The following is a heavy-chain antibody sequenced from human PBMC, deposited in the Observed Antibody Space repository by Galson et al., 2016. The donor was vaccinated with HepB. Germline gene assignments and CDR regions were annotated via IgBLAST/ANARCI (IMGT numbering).Heavy chain of an antibody. D-gene: IGHD1-1*01. V-gene: IGHV3-30*03. CDR2: ITYHGRNQ. CDR1: GFTFRSYG. J-gene: IGHJ4*02. Sequence: SLRLSCAASGFTFRSYGLQWVRQAPCKGPDWMAIITYHGRNQFYADSVKGRFTISRDDSRNSVYLQMDSLREEDTAVYYCGKWDWNDPADWGQGTLVSVSS. CDR3: GKWDWNDPAD.